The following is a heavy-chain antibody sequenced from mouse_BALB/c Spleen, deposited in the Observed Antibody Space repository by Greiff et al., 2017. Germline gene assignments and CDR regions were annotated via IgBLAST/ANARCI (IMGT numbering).Heavy chain of an antibody. J-gene: IGHJ4*01. CDR3: ASYGSSPYYAMDY. Sequence: VQLQQPGAELVKPGASVKLSCKASGYTFTSYWMHWVKQRPGQGLEWIGEINPSNGRTNYNEKFKSKATLTVDKSSSTAYMQLSSLTSEDSAVYYCASYGSSPYYAMDYWGQGTSVTVSS. D-gene: IGHD1-1*01. V-gene: IGHV1S81*02. CDR2: INPSNGRT. CDR1: GYTFTSYW.